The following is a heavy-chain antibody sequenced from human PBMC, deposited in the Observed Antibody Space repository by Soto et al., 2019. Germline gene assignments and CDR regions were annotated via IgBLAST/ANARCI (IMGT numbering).Heavy chain of an antibody. D-gene: IGHD6-19*01. CDR1: GGSISSSGYY. J-gene: IGHJ4*02. Sequence: SETLSLTCTVFGGSISSSGYYWGWIRQPPGKGLEWIGSIIYSGNTYFNPSLKSRVTISVDTSKNQFSLKLISVTAADTAVYNCASTKLSYSSGWYVIDDYWGQGTLVTVSS. CDR3: ASTKLSYSSGWYVIDDY. V-gene: IGHV4-39*01. CDR2: IIYSGNT.